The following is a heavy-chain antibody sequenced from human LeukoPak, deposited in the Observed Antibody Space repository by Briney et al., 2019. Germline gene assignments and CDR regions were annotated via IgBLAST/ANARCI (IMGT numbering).Heavy chain of an antibody. J-gene: IGHJ6*02. CDR2: ISHSGNA. V-gene: IGHV4-34*01. D-gene: IGHD2-2*01. Sequence: SETLCLTCTVSGGSISSYYWNWIRQPPGKGLEWIGEISHSGNAKYAPSLKSRVTISLDTSKNQFSLKVNSLTAADTAVYYCARVPAVDGNYYYYHGLDVWGQRT. CDR1: GGSISSYY. CDR3: ARVPAVDGNYYYYHGLDV.